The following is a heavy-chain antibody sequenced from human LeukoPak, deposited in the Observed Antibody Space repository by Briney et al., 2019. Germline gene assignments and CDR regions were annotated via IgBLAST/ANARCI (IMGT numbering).Heavy chain of an antibody. J-gene: IGHJ4*02. V-gene: IGHV4-59*01. CDR1: GGSISSYY. CDR2: IYYSGST. CDR3: AREGGYSGYDLVYFDY. D-gene: IGHD5-12*01. Sequence: SETLSLTCTVSGGSISSYYWSWIRQPPGKGLEWIGYIYYSGSTNYNPPLKSRVTISVDTSKNQFSLKLSSVTAADTAVYYCAREGGYSGYDLVYFDYWGQGTLVTVSS.